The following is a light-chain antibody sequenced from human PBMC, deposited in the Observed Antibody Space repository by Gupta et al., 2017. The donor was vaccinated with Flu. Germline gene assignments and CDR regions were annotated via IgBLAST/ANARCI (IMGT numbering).Light chain of an antibody. V-gene: IGKV3-11*01. Sequence: EIVLTQSPATLSLSPGERATLSCRASQSVSSYLAWYQQKPGQAPRPLIYDASNRATGIPARFSGSGSGTDFTLTISSREPEDFAVYYCQQRSNWPRLTFGGGTKVEIK. CDR2: DAS. CDR1: QSVSSY. CDR3: QQRSNWPRLT. J-gene: IGKJ4*01.